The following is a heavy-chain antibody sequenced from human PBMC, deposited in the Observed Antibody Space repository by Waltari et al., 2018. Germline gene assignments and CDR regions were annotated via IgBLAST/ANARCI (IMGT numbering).Heavy chain of an antibody. CDR1: GGSISSSSYY. CDR3: ARQTWIQLWLYAFDI. J-gene: IGHJ3*02. CDR2: IYYSGST. Sequence: QLQLQESGPGLVKPSETLSLTCTVSGGSISSSSYYWGWIRQPPGKGLEWIGSIYYSGSTYYNPSLKIRFIISVDTSKNQFSLKLSSVTAADTAVYYCARQTWIQLWLYAFDIWGQGTMVTVSS. V-gene: IGHV4-39*01. D-gene: IGHD5-18*01.